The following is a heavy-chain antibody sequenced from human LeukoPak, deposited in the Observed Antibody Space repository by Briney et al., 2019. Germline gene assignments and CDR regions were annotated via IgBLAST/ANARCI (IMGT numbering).Heavy chain of an antibody. Sequence: GGSLRPSCAASGFTFDDYGMSWVRQAPAKGLEWVSGINWNGGTTGYADSVKGRFTISRDNAKNSLYLQMNSLRAEDTALYYCAREGSGSPHYGMDVWGQGTTVTVSS. CDR3: AREGSGSPHYGMDV. CDR1: GFTFDDYG. D-gene: IGHD3-10*01. J-gene: IGHJ6*02. CDR2: INWNGGTT. V-gene: IGHV3-20*04.